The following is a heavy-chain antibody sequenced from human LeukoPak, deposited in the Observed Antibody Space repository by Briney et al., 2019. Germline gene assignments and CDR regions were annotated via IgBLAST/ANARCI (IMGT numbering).Heavy chain of an antibody. J-gene: IGHJ4*02. CDR3: VSFYETH. D-gene: IGHD2/OR15-2a*01. V-gene: IGHV3-74*01. CDR1: GNYW. CDR2: INSDGSWT. Sequence: PGGSLRLSCAASGNYWMHWVRQAPGKGLVWVSNINSDGSWTSYADSVKGRFTISKDNAKNTVYLQMNSLRAEDTAVYYCVSFYETHWGRGTLVTVSS.